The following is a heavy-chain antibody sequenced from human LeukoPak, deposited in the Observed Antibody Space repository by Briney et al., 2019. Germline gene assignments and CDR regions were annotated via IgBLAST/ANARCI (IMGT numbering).Heavy chain of an antibody. V-gene: IGHV3-23*01. CDR2: ISATGYTP. CDR3: AKDLGGPYYYDSSGYGD. Sequence: GGSLGLSCAASGLIFDNYVMSWVRQAPGKGLEWVSGISATGYTPYYADSVKGRFTISRDNSKNTLYLQMNSLRAEDTAVYYCAKDLGGPYYYDSSGYGDWGQGTLVTVSS. D-gene: IGHD3-22*01. CDR1: GLIFDNYV. J-gene: IGHJ4*02.